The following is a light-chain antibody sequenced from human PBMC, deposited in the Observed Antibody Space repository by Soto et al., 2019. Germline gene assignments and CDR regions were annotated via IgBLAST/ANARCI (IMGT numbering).Light chain of an antibody. V-gene: IGLV1-44*01. CDR3: QSFDKYLSAVV. J-gene: IGLJ2*01. CDR2: TAG. CDR1: SSNIGSNT. Sequence: QPVLTQPLSASASPGQRVTISCSGGSSNIGSNTVAWYQHLPGTAPPRLIFTAGQRPSGVPGRFSGSKSGTSASLAISGLQSEDEGDYYCQSFDKYLSAVVFGGGTKLTVL.